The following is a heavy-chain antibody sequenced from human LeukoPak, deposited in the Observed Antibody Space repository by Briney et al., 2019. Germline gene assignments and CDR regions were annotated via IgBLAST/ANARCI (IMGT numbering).Heavy chain of an antibody. CDR2: INPNSGGT. D-gene: IGHD2-15*01. V-gene: IGHV1-2*02. Sequence: ASVKVSCKASGYTFTGYYMHWVRQAPGQGLEWMGWINPNSGGTNYAQKFQGRVTMTRDTSISTAYMELSRLRSDDTAVYYCARGYCSGGSCQGAFDIWGQGTMVTVSS. J-gene: IGHJ3*02. CDR1: GYTFTGYY. CDR3: ARGYCSGGSCQGAFDI.